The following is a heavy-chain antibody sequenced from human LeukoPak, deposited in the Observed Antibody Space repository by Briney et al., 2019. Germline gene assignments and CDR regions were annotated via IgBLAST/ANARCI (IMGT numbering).Heavy chain of an antibody. J-gene: IGHJ5*02. CDR1: GFTFSSYS. CDR2: ISSSSYI. Sequence: GGSLRLSCAASGFTFSSYSMNWVRQAPGKGLEWVSSISSSSYIYYADSVKGRFTISRDNAKNSLYLQMNSLRAEDTAVYYCATTWHYYDSSGYYHQGWFDPWGQGTLVTVSS. V-gene: IGHV3-21*01. CDR3: ATTWHYYDSSGYYHQGWFDP. D-gene: IGHD3-22*01.